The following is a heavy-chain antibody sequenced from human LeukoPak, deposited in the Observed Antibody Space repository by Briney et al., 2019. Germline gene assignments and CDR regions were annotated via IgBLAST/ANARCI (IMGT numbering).Heavy chain of an antibody. CDR3: ARDLMVYAVFDY. Sequence: GGSLRLSCAASGFTFSGYSMNWVRQAPGKGLDWVSSISSSSSYIDYADSVKGRFTISRDNAKNSLYLQMNSLRAEDAAVYYCARDLMVYAVFDYWGQGTLVTVSS. CDR1: GFTFSGYS. J-gene: IGHJ4*02. V-gene: IGHV3-21*01. D-gene: IGHD2-8*01. CDR2: ISSSSSYI.